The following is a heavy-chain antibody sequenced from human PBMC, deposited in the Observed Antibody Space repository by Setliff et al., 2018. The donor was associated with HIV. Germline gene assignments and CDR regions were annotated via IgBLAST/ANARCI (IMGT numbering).Heavy chain of an antibody. CDR2: ITWRGGVL. V-gene: IGHV3-9*01. CDR3: VKGGTLAGQFYYYMNV. D-gene: IGHD6-19*01. J-gene: IGHJ6*03. Sequence: PGGSLRLSCEGSGFNFDNYAMHWVRQPPGKGLEWVSGITWRGGVLGYAASAKGRFMISRDNARSSLHLQMYSLATEDTALYFCVKGGTLAGQFYYYMNVWGKGTTVTVSS. CDR1: GFNFDNYA.